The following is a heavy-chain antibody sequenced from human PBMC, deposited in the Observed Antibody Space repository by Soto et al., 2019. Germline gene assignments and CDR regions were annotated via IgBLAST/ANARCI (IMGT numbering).Heavy chain of an antibody. CDR3: AEVAEFYYYYEMDV. CDR2: ISGSGGST. D-gene: IGHD6-19*01. J-gene: IGHJ6*04. CDR1: GFTFSSYA. Sequence: EVQLLESGGGLVQPGGSLRLSCAASGFTFSSYAMSCVRQAPGKGLEWVSAISGSGGSTYYADSVKGRFTISRDNSKTTLYLQMNSMRAEDTAVYYCAEVAEFYYYYEMDVWCKGTTVTVSS. V-gene: IGHV3-23*01.